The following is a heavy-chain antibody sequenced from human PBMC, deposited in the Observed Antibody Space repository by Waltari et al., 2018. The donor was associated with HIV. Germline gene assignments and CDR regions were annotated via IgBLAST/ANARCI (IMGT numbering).Heavy chain of an antibody. CDR1: GFTFSSSI. J-gene: IGHJ6*03. V-gene: IGHV3-30*01. Sequence: QVQLVESGGGVVQPGRSLRLSCAASGFTFSSSIMHWVRQAPGKGLEWVAIISYDGSNENYADSVRGRFTISRVNSKNTLYLRMNNLRAEDTAVYYCAREGLPFYYYYYMDVWGQGTTVTVSS. CDR3: AREGLPFYYYYYMDV. CDR2: ISYDGSNE.